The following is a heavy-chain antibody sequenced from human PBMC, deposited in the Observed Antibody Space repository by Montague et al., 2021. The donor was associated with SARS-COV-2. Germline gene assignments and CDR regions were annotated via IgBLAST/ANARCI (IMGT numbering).Heavy chain of an antibody. Sequence: TLSLTCTVSGASISTGIYYWSWIRQPAGKGLEWIGRIRTTGHTDYNSSLEGRVFMSVDTSTNQFSLSLTSATAADTAVYFCARFGSGTLEFDLWGQGTLVTVSS. CDR2: IRTTGHT. J-gene: IGHJ4*02. CDR1: GASISTGIYY. V-gene: IGHV4-61*02. CDR3: ARFGSGTLEFDL. D-gene: IGHD1-26*01.